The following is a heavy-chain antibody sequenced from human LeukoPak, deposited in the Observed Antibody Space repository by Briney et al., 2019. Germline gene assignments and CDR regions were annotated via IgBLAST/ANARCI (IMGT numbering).Heavy chain of an antibody. D-gene: IGHD2-2*01. J-gene: IGHJ4*02. CDR3: ASPGGCSSTSCPFDY. CDR1: GFTFSSYA. Sequence: PGRSLRLSCAASGFTFSSYAMHWVRQAPGKGLEWVAVISYDGSDKYYADSVKGRFTISRDNSKNTLYLQMNSLRAEDTAVYYCASPGGCSSTSCPFDYWGQGTLVTVSS. CDR2: ISYDGSDK. V-gene: IGHV3-30-3*01.